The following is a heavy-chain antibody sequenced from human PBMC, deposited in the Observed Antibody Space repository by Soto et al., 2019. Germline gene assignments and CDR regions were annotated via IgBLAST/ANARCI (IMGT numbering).Heavy chain of an antibody. J-gene: IGHJ5*02. CDR1: GGSFSGYY. Sequence: SETLSLTCAVYGGSFSGYYWSWIRQPPGKGLEWIGEINHSGSTNYNPSLKSRVTISVDTSKNQFSLKLSSVTAADTAVYYCARWGPYYYGSGSHSWFDPWGQGTLVTVSS. D-gene: IGHD3-10*01. CDR3: ARWGPYYYGSGSHSWFDP. V-gene: IGHV4-34*01. CDR2: INHSGST.